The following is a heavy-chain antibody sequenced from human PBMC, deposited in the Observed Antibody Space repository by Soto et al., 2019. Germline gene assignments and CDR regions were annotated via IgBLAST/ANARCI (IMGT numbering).Heavy chain of an antibody. CDR3: ARGGGGYNSGGYFDY. Sequence: TSETLSLTCTVSGGSISSGDYYWSWIRQPPGKGLEWIGYIYYSGSTYYNPSLKSRVTISVDTSKDQFSLKLSSVTAADTAVYYCARGGGGYNSGGYFDYWGQGTLVTVSS. J-gene: IGHJ4*02. D-gene: IGHD5-12*01. V-gene: IGHV4-30-4*01. CDR1: GGSISSGDYY. CDR2: IYYSGST.